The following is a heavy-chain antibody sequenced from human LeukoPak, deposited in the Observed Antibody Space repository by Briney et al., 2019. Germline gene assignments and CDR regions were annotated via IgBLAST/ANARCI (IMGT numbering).Heavy chain of an antibody. V-gene: IGHV4-39*01. CDR3: ARLARYYDILTVSLDY. D-gene: IGHD3-9*01. Sequence: PAEALSLTGTVTEGSISISRYCAGWVRQPPGKHLERLVSIYYSGSTYYNPSLKSRVTISVDTSKKQFSLKLSSVTAAYTAVYYCARLARYYDILTVSLDYWGQGALVTVSS. CDR1: EGSISISRYC. CDR2: IYYSGST. J-gene: IGHJ4*02.